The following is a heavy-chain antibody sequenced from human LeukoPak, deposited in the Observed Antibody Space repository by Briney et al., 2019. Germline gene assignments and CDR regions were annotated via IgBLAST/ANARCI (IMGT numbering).Heavy chain of an antibody. CDR2: VSGRDDST. D-gene: IGHD3-10*01. V-gene: IGHV3-23*01. CDR1: GFTFSNYA. Sequence: PGASLRLSCAASGFTFSNYAMYWVRQAPGKGLEWVSAVSGRDDSTYYADSVKGRFTISRDNAENSLYLQMNSLRAEDTAVYYCARGKGPDPWGQGTLVTVSS. J-gene: IGHJ5*02. CDR3: ARGKGPDP.